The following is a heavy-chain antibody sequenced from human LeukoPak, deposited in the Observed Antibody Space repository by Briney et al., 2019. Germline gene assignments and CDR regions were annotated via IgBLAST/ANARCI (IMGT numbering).Heavy chain of an antibody. CDR3: AKGDSSTPKYYLGY. D-gene: IGHD3-22*01. CDR1: GFTFDDYA. CDR2: INWNSGSI. J-gene: IGHJ4*02. Sequence: GRSLRLSCAASGFTFDDYAMHWVRQAPGKGLEWVSGINWNSGSIDYADSVKGRFTISRDNAKNSLYLQMNSLRAEDTAFYCAKGDSSTPKYYLGYWGQGTLVTVSS. V-gene: IGHV3-9*01.